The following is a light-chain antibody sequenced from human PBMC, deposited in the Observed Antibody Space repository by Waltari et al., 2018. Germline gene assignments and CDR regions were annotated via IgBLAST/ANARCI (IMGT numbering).Light chain of an antibody. J-gene: IGKJ2*01. V-gene: IGKV3-15*01. CDR3: QQSYSTPYT. CDR1: QSIRNN. Sequence: EIVMTQSPVTLSVSPGERVTLSCRASQSIRNNLAWYQQKAGQPPRLLIYGASTRAPGLPARFSGSGSGTEFALTISSLQPEDFATYYCQQSYSTPYTFGQGTKLEIK. CDR2: GAS.